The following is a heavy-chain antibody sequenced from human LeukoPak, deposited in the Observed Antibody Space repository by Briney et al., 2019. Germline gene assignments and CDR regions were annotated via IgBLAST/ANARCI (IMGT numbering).Heavy chain of an antibody. CDR3: ARGQQWLEAFDY. Sequence: ASVKVSCKASGGTFSTFGISWVRQAPGQGLEWMGGIIPMSGTVNNAQKFQGRVTMTRDTSTSTVYMELSSLRSEDTAVYYCARGQQWLEAFDYWGLGTLVTVSS. D-gene: IGHD6-19*01. J-gene: IGHJ4*02. CDR1: GGTFSTFG. V-gene: IGHV1-69*05. CDR2: IIPMSGTV.